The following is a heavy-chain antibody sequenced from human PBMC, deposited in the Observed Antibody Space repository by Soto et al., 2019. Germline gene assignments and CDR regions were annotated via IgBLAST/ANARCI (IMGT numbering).Heavy chain of an antibody. CDR3: AKFRVNYGSEK. V-gene: IGHV3-23*01. CDR2: ISEGGGGT. CDR1: GFTFSTYP. D-gene: IGHD3-10*01. Sequence: GSLRLSCAASGFTFSTYPMTWVRQAPGKGLEWVSGISEGGGGTYYADSVRGRFTISRDNSNNTLYLQMNSLRVEDTAVYYCAKFRVNYGSEKWGQGTPVTVSS. J-gene: IGHJ4*02.